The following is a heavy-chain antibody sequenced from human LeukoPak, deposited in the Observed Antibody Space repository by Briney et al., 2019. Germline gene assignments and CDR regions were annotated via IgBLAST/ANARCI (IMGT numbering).Heavy chain of an antibody. V-gene: IGHV3-23*01. J-gene: IGHJ4*02. D-gene: IGHD6-19*01. CDR2: VSGTGGST. CDR1: GFTFRSYA. Sequence: GGSLRLSCAASGFTFRSYAMTWVRQAPGKGLEWVSAVSGTGGSTYYADSVKGRFTISRDNSKNTLYLQVNSLRAEDTAAYYCAKSEGSSSARRFDYWGQGTLVTVSS. CDR3: AKSEGSSSARRFDY.